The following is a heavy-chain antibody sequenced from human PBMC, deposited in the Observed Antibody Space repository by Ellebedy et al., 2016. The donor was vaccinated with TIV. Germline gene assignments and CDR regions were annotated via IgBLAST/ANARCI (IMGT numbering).Heavy chain of an antibody. CDR2: ISHDGSNK. Sequence: GESLKISXAASGFTFSYYSMHWVRQAPGKGLEWVAVISHDGSNKYHAESVKGRFAISRDDSKNTLYLQMNTLRTEDMAVYFCTRGSSSRGYFDSWGQGTLVTVSS. V-gene: IGHV3-30*09. J-gene: IGHJ4*02. D-gene: IGHD6-13*01. CDR1: GFTFSYYS. CDR3: TRGSSSRGYFDS.